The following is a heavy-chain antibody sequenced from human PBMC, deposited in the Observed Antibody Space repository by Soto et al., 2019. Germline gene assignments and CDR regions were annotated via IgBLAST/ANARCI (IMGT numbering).Heavy chain of an antibody. CDR3: ARARGVGCEFGY. CDR2: INSDGSST. CDR1: GFTFSSYW. Sequence: EVQLVESGGGLVQPGGSLRLSCAASGFTFSSYWMHWVRQAPGKGLVWVSRINSDGSSTSYADSVKGRFTISRGNAKNTLYLQMHSRRAEDTDGYYCARARGVGCEFGYWVQGTLVTVSS. D-gene: IGHD3-16*01. V-gene: IGHV3-74*01. J-gene: IGHJ4*02.